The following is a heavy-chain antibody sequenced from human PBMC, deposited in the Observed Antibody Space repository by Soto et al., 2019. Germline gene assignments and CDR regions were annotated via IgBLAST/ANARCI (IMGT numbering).Heavy chain of an antibody. V-gene: IGHV1-46*01. CDR2: INPSGGST. Sequence: ASVKVSCKASGYTFTSYYMHWVRQAPGQGLEWMGIINPSGGSTNYAQKLQGRVTMTTDTSTSTAYMELRSLRSDDTDVYYCARDIRDAFDIWGQGTMVTVSS. CDR3: ARDIRDAFDI. CDR1: GYTFTSYY. J-gene: IGHJ3*02.